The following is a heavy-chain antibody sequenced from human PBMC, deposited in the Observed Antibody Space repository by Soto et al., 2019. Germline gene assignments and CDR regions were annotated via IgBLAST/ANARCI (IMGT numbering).Heavy chain of an antibody. CDR3: TTWYYDFWSGYYSPYYYYGMDV. J-gene: IGHJ6*02. D-gene: IGHD3-3*01. V-gene: IGHV3-15*07. CDR1: GFTFSNAW. Sequence: GGSLRLSCAASGFTFSNAWMNWVRPAPGKGLEWVGRIKSKTDGGTTDYAAPVKGRFTISRDDSKNTLYLQMNSLKTEDTAVYYCTTWYYDFWSGYYSPYYYYGMDVWGQGTTVTVSS. CDR2: IKSKTDGGTT.